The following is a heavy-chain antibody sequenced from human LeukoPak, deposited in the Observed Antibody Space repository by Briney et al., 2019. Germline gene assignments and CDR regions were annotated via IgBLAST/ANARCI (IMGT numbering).Heavy chain of an antibody. D-gene: IGHD3-22*01. CDR3: ARHTYYYDSSGYYYDY. CDR1: GGSISSSCYY. Sequence: SETLSLTCTVSGGSISSSCYYWGWIRQPPGKGLEWIGSIYYSGSTYYNPSLKSRVTISVDTSKNQFSLKLSSVTAADTAVYYCARHTYYYDSSGYYYDYWGQGTLVTVSS. V-gene: IGHV4-39*01. J-gene: IGHJ4*02. CDR2: IYYSGST.